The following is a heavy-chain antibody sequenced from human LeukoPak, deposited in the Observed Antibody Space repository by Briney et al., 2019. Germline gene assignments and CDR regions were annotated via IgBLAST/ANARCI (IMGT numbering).Heavy chain of an antibody. CDR1: GYSISSGYY. CDR2: IYHSGST. Sequence: PSETLSLTCAVSGYSISSGYYWGWIRQPPGKGLEWIGSIYHSGSTYYNPSLKSRVPISVDTSKNQFSLKLSSVTAADTAVYYCARRAAMGYYFDYWGQGTLVTVSS. D-gene: IGHD2-2*01. J-gene: IGHJ4*02. V-gene: IGHV4-38-2*01. CDR3: ARRAAMGYYFDY.